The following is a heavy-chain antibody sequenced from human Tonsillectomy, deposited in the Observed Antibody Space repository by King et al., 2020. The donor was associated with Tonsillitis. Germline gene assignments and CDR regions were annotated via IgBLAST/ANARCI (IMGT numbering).Heavy chain of an antibody. V-gene: IGHV3-15*01. CDR2: IKTKTDGETA. D-gene: IGHD3-22*01. J-gene: IGHJ4*02. CDR1: GFTFSNTW. CDR3: TTVEDYDSKADYPDAY. Sequence: EVQLVESGGGLVKPGGSLRLSCAASGFTFSNTWMSWVRQAPGKGLEWVGRIKTKTDGETADYTAPVKGRFTISTDDSKTTLYVQMNSLKTEDTGVYYCTTVEDYDSKADYPDAYWGQGTLVTVSA.